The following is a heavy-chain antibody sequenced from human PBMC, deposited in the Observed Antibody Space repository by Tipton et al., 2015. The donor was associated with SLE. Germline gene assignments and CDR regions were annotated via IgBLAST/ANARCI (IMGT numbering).Heavy chain of an antibody. V-gene: IGHV3-66*01. CDR2: IYTGGST. D-gene: IGHD3-16*02. J-gene: IGHJ3*02. CDR1: GFTVSGNY. Sequence: SLRLSCEASGFTVSGNYMNWVRQAPGKGLEWVSVIYTGGSTYYADSVQGRFTISRDNSKNTLYLQMNSLTVEDTAVYYCARDRTGHDFWGSYRGNGFDIWGQGTMVTVSS. CDR3: ARDRTGHDFWGSYRGNGFDI.